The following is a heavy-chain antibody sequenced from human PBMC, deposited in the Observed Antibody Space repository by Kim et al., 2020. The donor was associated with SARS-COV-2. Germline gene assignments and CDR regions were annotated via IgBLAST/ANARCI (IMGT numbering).Heavy chain of an antibody. V-gene: IGHV1-18*01. CDR2: ISAYNGNT. Sequence: ASVKVSCKASGYTFTSYGISWVRQAPGQGLEWMGWISAYNGNTNYAQKLQGRVTMTTDTSTSTAYMELRSLRSDDTAVYYCARDPIKHIVVVTAITSNWFDPWGQGTLVTVSS. D-gene: IGHD2-21*02. CDR1: GYTFTSYG. J-gene: IGHJ5*02. CDR3: ARDPIKHIVVVTAITSNWFDP.